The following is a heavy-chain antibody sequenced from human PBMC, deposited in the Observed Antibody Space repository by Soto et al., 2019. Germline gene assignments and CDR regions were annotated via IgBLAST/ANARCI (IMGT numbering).Heavy chain of an antibody. CDR3: AREGSYWNDVGPD. Sequence: GSLRLSCAASGFTFSTYTMNWVRQAPGKGLEWVSSISSTSTYIYYADSLKGRFTISRDNAKNSLYLQMNSLRAEDTAVYYCAREGSYWNDVGPDWGQGTLVTVSS. J-gene: IGHJ4*02. V-gene: IGHV3-21*01. CDR2: ISSTSTYI. CDR1: GFTFSTYT. D-gene: IGHD1-1*01.